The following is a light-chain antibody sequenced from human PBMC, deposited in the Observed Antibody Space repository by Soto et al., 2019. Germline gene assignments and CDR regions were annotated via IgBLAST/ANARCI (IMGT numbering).Light chain of an antibody. Sequence: QSVLTQPPSASGTPGQRVIISCSGSNSNIGTYTVNWYQQLPGTAPKLLIYTDYQRPSGVPDRFSGSRSGTSASLAISGLQYVDEADYYCASWDDRLSGGVFGGGTKLTVL. CDR2: TDY. CDR1: NSNIGTYT. V-gene: IGLV1-44*01. CDR3: ASWDDRLSGGV. J-gene: IGLJ3*02.